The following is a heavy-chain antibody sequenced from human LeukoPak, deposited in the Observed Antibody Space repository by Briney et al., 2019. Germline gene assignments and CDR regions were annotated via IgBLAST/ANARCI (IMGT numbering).Heavy chain of an antibody. CDR2: IRGSGPTT. J-gene: IGHJ6*02. D-gene: IGHD2-15*01. CDR1: GLPFSTYA. CDR3: AKKMGIVVVVAARRGGYYGMDV. Sequence: PGGSLTPACSPSGLPFSTYAVSWGRHPPGKGRGLVISIRGSGPTTTHPASVKGRFNISRDNSKNTLYLQMNSLRAEDTAVYYCAKKMGIVVVVAARRGGYYGMDVWGQGTTVTVSS. V-gene: IGHV3-23*01.